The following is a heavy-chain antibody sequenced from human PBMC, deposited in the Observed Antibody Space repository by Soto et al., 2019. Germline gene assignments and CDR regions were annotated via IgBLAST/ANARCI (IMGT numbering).Heavy chain of an antibody. CDR2: IFYSGST. J-gene: IGHJ5*02. Sequence: SETLSLTCNVSGGSISTSRSYWAWIRQPPGKGLEWLANIFYSGSTYYNPSLASRVTVSVDTSKNEFSLKLRSVTAADTAVYYCARQPTTGDTDLWFDPWGQGTLVPVSP. V-gene: IGHV4-39*01. D-gene: IGHD2-21*01. CDR1: GGSISTSRSY. CDR3: ARQPTTGDTDLWFDP.